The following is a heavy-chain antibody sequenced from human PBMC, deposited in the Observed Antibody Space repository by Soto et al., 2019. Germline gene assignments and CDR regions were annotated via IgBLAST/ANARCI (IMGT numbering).Heavy chain of an antibody. D-gene: IGHD3-22*01. CDR1: GDSMRTYY. CDR2: VYYSGST. V-gene: IGHV4-59*01. Sequence: QVQLQESGPGLVKTSETLSLTCTVSGDSMRTYYWSWIRQPPGKGLEWIGYVYYSGSTKFNPSLKSRVTISVDTSKNQFSLKLSSVTAADTAVYYCARGEYDSSGYYSFDSWGQGTLVTVSS. J-gene: IGHJ4*02. CDR3: ARGEYDSSGYYSFDS.